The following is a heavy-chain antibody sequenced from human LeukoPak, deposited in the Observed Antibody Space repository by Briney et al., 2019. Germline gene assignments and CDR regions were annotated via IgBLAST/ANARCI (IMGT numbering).Heavy chain of an antibody. CDR1: GFTFDDDA. J-gene: IGHJ4*01. Sequence: PGGSLRLSGAASGFTFDDDAMHWGRQAPGQGLGWVSGISWNSGSIVYADSVKGRFTISRDNAKNSLYLQMIRLRAEDTALYYCAKDDPLYGSGGDYWGQGTLVTVSS. V-gene: IGHV3-9*01. CDR3: AKDDPLYGSGGDY. CDR2: ISWNSGSI. D-gene: IGHD3-10*01.